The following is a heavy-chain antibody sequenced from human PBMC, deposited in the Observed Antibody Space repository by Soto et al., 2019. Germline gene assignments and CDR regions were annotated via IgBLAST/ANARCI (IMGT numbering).Heavy chain of an antibody. Sequence: SVKVSCKASGGTFSSYAISWVRQAPGQGLEWMGGIIPIFGTANYAQKFQGRVTITADESTSTAYMELSSLRSEDTAVYYCARNPNYYDSIGYYPGWGQGTLVTVSS. CDR2: IIPIFGTA. D-gene: IGHD3-22*01. CDR3: ARNPNYYDSIGYYPG. CDR1: GGTFSSYA. J-gene: IGHJ4*02. V-gene: IGHV1-69*13.